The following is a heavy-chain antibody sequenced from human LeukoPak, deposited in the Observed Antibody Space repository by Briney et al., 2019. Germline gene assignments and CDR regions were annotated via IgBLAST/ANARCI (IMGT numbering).Heavy chain of an antibody. CDR2: ISSTSSII. CDR1: GFTFSSHG. Sequence: PGGSLRLSCAASGFTFSSHGMNWVRQAPGKGLEWVAYISSTSSIIYYADSVKGRFTISRDNARNSVYLQMNSLGAEDTAVYYCAKAGDGYCSGGSCYSGGYYFDYWGQGTLVTVSS. V-gene: IGHV3-48*01. CDR3: AKAGDGYCSGGSCYSGGYYFDY. J-gene: IGHJ4*02. D-gene: IGHD2-15*01.